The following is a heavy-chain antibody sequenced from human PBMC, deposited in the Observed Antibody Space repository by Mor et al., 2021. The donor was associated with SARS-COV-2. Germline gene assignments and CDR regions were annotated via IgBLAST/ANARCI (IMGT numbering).Heavy chain of an antibody. CDR3: TTHPPIILAFI. J-gene: IGHJ3*02. Sequence: GRFTISRDDSKNTLYLQMNSLKTEDTAVYYCTTHPPIILAFIWGQGTMVTVSS. D-gene: IGHD3-9*01. V-gene: IGHV3-15*01.